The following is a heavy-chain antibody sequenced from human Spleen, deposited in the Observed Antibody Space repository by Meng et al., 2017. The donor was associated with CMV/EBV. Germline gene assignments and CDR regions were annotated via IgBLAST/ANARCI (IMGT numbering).Heavy chain of an antibody. J-gene: IGHJ6*02. CDR3: ARDAVRAPKTGDFYDYFYGLDV. D-gene: IGHD1-26*01. CDR1: GFTFSNAW. V-gene: IGHV3-7*01. CDR2: IKQDGSEK. Sequence: GESLKISCAASGFTFSNAWMSWVRQAPGKGLEWVANIKQDGSEKYYMDSVKGRFTISRNNARNSVYLQMSSLKVEDTAVYYCARDAVRAPKTGDFYDYFYGLDVWGQGTTVTVSS.